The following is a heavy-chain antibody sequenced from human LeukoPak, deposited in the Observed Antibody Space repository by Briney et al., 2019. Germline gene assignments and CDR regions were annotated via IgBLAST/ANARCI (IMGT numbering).Heavy chain of an antibody. CDR3: ARIRIAAAGWDFDY. CDR2: IWHDGSEK. J-gene: IGHJ4*02. CDR1: GFTFSHYG. D-gene: IGHD6-13*01. V-gene: IGHV3-33*01. Sequence: GGSLRLSCAASGFTFSHYGMHWVRQAPGKGLEWVAVIWHDGSEKYYGDSVKGRFTISRDDSKNTLYLQMNSLRAEDTAVYYCARIRIAAAGWDFDYWGQGTLVTVSS.